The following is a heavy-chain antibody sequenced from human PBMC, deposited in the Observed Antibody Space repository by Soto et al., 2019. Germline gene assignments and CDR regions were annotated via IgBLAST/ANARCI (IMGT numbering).Heavy chain of an antibody. Sequence: GESLKISCTASGFTFNNKWMHWVRQAPGKGLVWLSRIDGAAATTNYADSVKGRFTISRDSAKNIVFLHVNGLTDEDTAVYYCARGGAMGVDYWGQGTLVTVSS. D-gene: IGHD1-26*01. CDR3: ARGGAMGVDY. CDR2: IDGAAATT. J-gene: IGHJ4*02. V-gene: IGHV3-74*01. CDR1: GFTFNNKW.